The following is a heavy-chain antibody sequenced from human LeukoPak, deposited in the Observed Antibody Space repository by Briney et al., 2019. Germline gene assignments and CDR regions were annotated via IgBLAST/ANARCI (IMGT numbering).Heavy chain of an antibody. CDR2: ISFDASNK. V-gene: IGHV3-30*03. J-gene: IGHJ4*02. Sequence: GGTLRLSCAASGFTFSSYGMHWVRQAPGKGLEWVAVISFDASNKYYADSVKGRFTISRDNSKNTLYLQMNSLRAEDAAVYYCATEGSFDYWGQGTLVTVSS. CDR3: ATEGSFDY. CDR1: GFTFSSYG.